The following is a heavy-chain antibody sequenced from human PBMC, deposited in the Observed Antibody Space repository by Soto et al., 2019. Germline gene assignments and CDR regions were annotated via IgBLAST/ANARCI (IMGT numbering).Heavy chain of an antibody. CDR3: ARYGSDSSSYYYMDV. V-gene: IGHV3-48*01. D-gene: IGHD2-2*01. CDR1: GFTFSSYS. J-gene: IGHJ6*03. CDR2: ISSSSSTI. Sequence: EVQLVESGGGLVQPGGSLRLSCAASGFTFSSYSMNWVRQAPGKGLEWVSYISSSSSTIYYADSVKGRFTISRDNAKNSLYLQMNSLRAEDTAVYYCARYGSDSSSYYYMDVWGKGTTVTVSS.